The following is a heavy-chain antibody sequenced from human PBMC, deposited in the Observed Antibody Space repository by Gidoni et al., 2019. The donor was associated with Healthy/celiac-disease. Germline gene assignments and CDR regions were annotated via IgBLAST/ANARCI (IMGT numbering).Heavy chain of an antibody. Sequence: QVQLQQSGPGLVKPSQTLSLPCAISGDRVSSNSAAWNWIRQSPSRGLVWLGRTYYRSKWYNDYAVSVKSRITINPDTSKNQFSLQLNSVTPEDTAVYYCARGRLGELSLDNWYFDLWGRGTLVTVSS. J-gene: IGHJ2*01. V-gene: IGHV6-1*01. D-gene: IGHD3-16*02. CDR3: ARGRLGELSLDNWYFDL. CDR1: GDRVSSNSAA. CDR2: TYYRSKWYN.